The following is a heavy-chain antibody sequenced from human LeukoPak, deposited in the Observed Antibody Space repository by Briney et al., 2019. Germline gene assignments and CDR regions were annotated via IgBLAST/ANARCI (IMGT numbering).Heavy chain of an antibody. Sequence: PGGSLRLSCAASGFVFSSYSFNWVRRAPGKGLEWVASVNTVSSYIYYADSVRGRFTISRDNAKNSVLLQMNSLRAEDMAMYYCVRLRRNSDSSGYFYYYDNWGQRTLVTVSS. J-gene: IGHJ4*02. CDR2: VNTVSSYI. CDR1: GFVFSSYS. CDR3: VRLRRNSDSSGYFYYYDN. D-gene: IGHD3-22*01. V-gene: IGHV3-21*01.